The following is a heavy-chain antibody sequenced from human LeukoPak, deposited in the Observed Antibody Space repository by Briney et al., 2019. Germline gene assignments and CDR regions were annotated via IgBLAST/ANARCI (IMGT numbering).Heavy chain of an antibody. CDR3: ARDLQASGYDEFDY. D-gene: IGHD5-12*01. V-gene: IGHV3-21*01. CDR2: ISSSSSYI. J-gene: IGHJ4*02. Sequence: GGSLRLSCAASGFTFSSYSMNWVRRAPGKGLEWVSSISSSSSYIYYADSVKGRFTISRDNAKNSLYLQMNSLRAEDTAVYYCARDLQASGYDEFDYWGQGSLVTVSS. CDR1: GFTFSSYS.